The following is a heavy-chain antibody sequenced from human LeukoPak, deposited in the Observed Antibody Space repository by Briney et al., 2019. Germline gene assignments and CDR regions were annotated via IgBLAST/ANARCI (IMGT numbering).Heavy chain of an antibody. CDR3: AREDYGSGPSRY. Sequence: SETLSLTCTVSRGSISNYYWSWIRQPAGKGLEWIGRIYSSGSTNYNPSFKSRVTISVDTSKNQFSLKLSSVTAADTAVYYCAREDYGSGPSRYWGQGTLVTVSS. J-gene: IGHJ4*02. D-gene: IGHD3-10*01. CDR1: RGSISNYY. V-gene: IGHV4-4*07. CDR2: IYSSGST.